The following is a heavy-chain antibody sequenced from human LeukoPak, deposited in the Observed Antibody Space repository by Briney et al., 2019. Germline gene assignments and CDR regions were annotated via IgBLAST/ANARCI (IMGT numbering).Heavy chain of an antibody. J-gene: IGHJ3*01. Sequence: WETLSLTCTVSGGSVGNHYGSWIRQPPGERLERIGYINDSGSTNYSPSLNSRVTISVDTSKNQFSLKLSSVTAADTAVYYCARQKCSGAGCYLDAFDVWGQGTMVTISS. CDR2: INDSGST. V-gene: IGHV4-59*02. CDR1: GGSVGNHY. CDR3: ARQKCSGAGCYLDAFDV. D-gene: IGHD2-15*01.